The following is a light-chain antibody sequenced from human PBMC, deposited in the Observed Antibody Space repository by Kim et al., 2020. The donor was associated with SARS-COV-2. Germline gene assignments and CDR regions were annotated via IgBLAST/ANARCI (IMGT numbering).Light chain of an antibody. CDR3: QAWDSSSFV. J-gene: IGLJ1*01. CDR2: QDS. Sequence: VSPGQTASITCSGDKLGDKYACWYQQKPGQSPVLVIYQDSKRPSGIPERFSGSNSGNTATLTISGTQAMDEADYYCQAWDSSSFVFGTGTKVTVL. CDR1: KLGDKY. V-gene: IGLV3-1*01.